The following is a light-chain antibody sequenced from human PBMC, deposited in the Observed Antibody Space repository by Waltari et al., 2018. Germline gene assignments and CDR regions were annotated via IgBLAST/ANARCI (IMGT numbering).Light chain of an antibody. CDR3: AAWDDKLGGRWE. V-gene: IGLV1-47*01. Sequence: QSVLTQPPSASGTPGQGVSISCSRRSSNIGVIVVNLYQQVPGTTPKRLIYRNDQRPSGVPDRFSGSKSGTSASLAISGLRSEDEADYYCAAWDDKLGGRWEFGGGTKLTVL. J-gene: IGLJ2*01. CDR2: RND. CDR1: SSNIGVIV.